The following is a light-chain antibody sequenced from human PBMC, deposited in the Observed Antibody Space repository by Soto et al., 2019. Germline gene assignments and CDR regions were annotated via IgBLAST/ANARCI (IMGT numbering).Light chain of an antibody. CDR1: QSVTNGY. V-gene: IGKV3-20*01. J-gene: IGKJ2*01. CDR2: GAS. CDR3: KQYGRSPAT. Sequence: EIVLTQSTGNLSLSPGERATLSCRASQSVTNGYLAWYQQKPGQAPRLLIHGASNRATGIPDRFIGSGSGTNFTLTISRLEIEDFAVTNCKQYGRSPATFGQGTKLEIK.